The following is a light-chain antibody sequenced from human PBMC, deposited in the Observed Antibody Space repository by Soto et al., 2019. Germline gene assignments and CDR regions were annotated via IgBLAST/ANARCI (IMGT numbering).Light chain of an antibody. V-gene: IGKV3-15*01. CDR1: QSVSNN. J-gene: IGKJ5*01. CDR2: GVS. Sequence: EMVMTQSPATLSVSPGERATLSCRASQSVSNNLAWYQQKPGQAPRLLIYGVSTRATGIPARFSGSGSGTKFTLTISSLQSEDFAIYYCQQYNNWLITFGQGTRLEI. CDR3: QQYNNWLIT.